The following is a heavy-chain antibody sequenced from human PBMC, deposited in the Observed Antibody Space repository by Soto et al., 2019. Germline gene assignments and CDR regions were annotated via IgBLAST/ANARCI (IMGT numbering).Heavy chain of an antibody. CDR3: ARLGNVDTAMVDGMDV. V-gene: IGHV1-69*06. D-gene: IGHD5-18*01. CDR2: IIPIFGTA. J-gene: IGHJ6*02. CDR1: GGTFSSYA. Sequence: QVQLVQSGAEVKKPGSSVKVSCKASGGTFSSYAISWVRQAPGQGLEWMGGIIPIFGTANYAQKFQGRVTITADNATRTAYMELSSLRAEDTAVYYCARLGNVDTAMVDGMDVWGQGTTVTVSS.